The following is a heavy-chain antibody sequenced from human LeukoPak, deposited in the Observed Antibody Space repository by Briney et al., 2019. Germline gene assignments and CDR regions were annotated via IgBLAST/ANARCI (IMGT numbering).Heavy chain of an antibody. V-gene: IGHV5-51*01. CDR2: IYPGDSDT. CDR1: GYSFTNYW. D-gene: IGHD6-19*01. Sequence: GESLKISCKGSGYSFTNYWIGWVRQMPGKGLEWMGIIYPGDSDTRNSPSFQGQVTISADKSISTAYLQWSSLKASDSAIYYCARSWVAGYGTVLDYWGQGTLVTVSS. J-gene: IGHJ4*02. CDR3: ARSWVAGYGTVLDY.